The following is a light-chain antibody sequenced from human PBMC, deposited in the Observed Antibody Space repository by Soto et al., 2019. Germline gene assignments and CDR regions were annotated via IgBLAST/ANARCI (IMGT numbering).Light chain of an antibody. CDR2: DVS. CDR1: SSDVGANDY. Sequence: QSVLTQPRSVSGSPGQSVTISCTGTSSDVGANDYVSWYQQYPGKAPKVMIYDVSKRPSGVPDRFSGSKSGNTASLTISGLQAEDEADYYCCSYVGIYTYVFGTGTKLTVL. CDR3: CSYVGIYTYV. J-gene: IGLJ1*01. V-gene: IGLV2-11*01.